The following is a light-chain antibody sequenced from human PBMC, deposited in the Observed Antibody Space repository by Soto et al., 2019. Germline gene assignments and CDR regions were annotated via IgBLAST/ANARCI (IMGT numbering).Light chain of an antibody. CDR1: QDISNS. J-gene: IGKJ4*01. Sequence: DIQMTQSPSSLSASVGDRVTLTCRASQDISNSLAWYQQKPGKVPKVLIYAASILQSGVPARFSGSGSGTDFTLTISILQPEDVATYYCQKYNSAPLTFGGGTKVEI. CDR2: AAS. CDR3: QKYNSAPLT. V-gene: IGKV1-27*01.